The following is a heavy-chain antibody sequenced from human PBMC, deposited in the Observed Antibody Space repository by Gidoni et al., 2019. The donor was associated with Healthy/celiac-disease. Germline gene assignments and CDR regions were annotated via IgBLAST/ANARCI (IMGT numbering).Heavy chain of an antibody. J-gene: IGHJ3*02. V-gene: IGHV3-48*02. CDR1: GFTFSSSS. Sequence: EVQLVESGGGLVQPGGSLRLSCAASGFTFSSSSMNWVRQAPGKGLEWVSYISSSSSTIYYADSVKGRFTISRDNAKNSLYLQMNSLRDEDTAVYYCASRSSGYYSSLPDAFDIWGQGTMVTVSS. CDR3: ASRSSGYYSSLPDAFDI. D-gene: IGHD3-22*01. CDR2: ISSSSSTI.